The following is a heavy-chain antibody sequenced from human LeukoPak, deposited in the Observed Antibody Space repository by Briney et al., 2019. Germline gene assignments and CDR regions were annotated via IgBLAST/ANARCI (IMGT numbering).Heavy chain of an antibody. J-gene: IGHJ6*02. Sequence: SETLSLTCAVSGGSISSSNWWSWVRQPPGKGLEWIGYIYYSGSISYNPSLKSRVTISVDTSKNQFSLKLSSVTAADTAVYYCARGDYYDSSGYSRIRDYYGMDVWGQGTTVTVSS. V-gene: IGHV4-4*02. CDR1: GGSISSSNW. CDR3: ARGDYYDSSGYSRIRDYYGMDV. CDR2: IYYSGSI. D-gene: IGHD3-22*01.